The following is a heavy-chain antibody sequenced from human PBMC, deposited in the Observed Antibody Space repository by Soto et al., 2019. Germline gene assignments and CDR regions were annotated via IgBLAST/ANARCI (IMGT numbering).Heavy chain of an antibody. CDR1: GGSMRNYF. J-gene: IGHJ4*02. V-gene: IGHV4-59*01. CDR2: IHYSGATSFFP. Sequence: PSETLSLTCTVSGGSMRNYFWTWIRQPPGKGLEWIGYIHYSGATSFFPSYNPSLRGRVTISEATSKTQFSLKLLSVTTADTAVYFCAAGEASSRNLAPYYLDFWGQGTLVTVSS. D-gene: IGHD6-13*01. CDR3: AAGEASSRNLAPYYLDF.